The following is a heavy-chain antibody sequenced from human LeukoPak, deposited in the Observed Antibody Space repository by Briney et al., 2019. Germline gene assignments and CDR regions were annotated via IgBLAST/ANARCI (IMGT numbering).Heavy chain of an antibody. Sequence: ASVKASCKASGYTFTSYDINWVRQATGQGLEWMGWMNPNSGNTGYAQKFQGRVTITRNTSISTAYMELSSLRSEDTAVYYCARDAHTWELPHFDYWGQGTLVTVSS. D-gene: IGHD1-26*01. J-gene: IGHJ4*02. CDR3: ARDAHTWELPHFDY. CDR2: MNPNSGNT. V-gene: IGHV1-8*03. CDR1: GYTFTSYD.